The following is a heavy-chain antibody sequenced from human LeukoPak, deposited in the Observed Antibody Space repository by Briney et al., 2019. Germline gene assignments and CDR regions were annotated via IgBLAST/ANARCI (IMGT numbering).Heavy chain of an antibody. CDR3: ARGQFQEDI. J-gene: IGHJ2*01. CDR2: INHSGST. CDR1: GGSFNGYY. D-gene: IGHD4-11*01. V-gene: IGHV4-34*01. Sequence: SETLSLTCAVYGGSFNGYYWSWIRQSPGKGLEWIGEINHSGSTNYNPSLTGRVTISIDTSKNQFSPKLISVTAADTAMYYCARGQFQEDIWGRGTLVTVSS.